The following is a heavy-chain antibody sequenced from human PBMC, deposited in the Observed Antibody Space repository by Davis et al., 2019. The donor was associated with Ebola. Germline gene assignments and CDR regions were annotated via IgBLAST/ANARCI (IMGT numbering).Heavy chain of an antibody. D-gene: IGHD6-13*01. CDR1: GGSISSGGYS. CDR2: INHSGST. J-gene: IGHJ4*02. CDR3: ASGYSSSWYDY. V-gene: IGHV4-30-2*02. Sequence: LRLSCAVSGGSISSGGYSWSWIRQPPGKGLEWIGEINHSGSTNYNPSLKSRVTISVGTSKNQFSLKLSSVTAADTAVYYCASGYSSSWYDYWGQGTLVTVSS.